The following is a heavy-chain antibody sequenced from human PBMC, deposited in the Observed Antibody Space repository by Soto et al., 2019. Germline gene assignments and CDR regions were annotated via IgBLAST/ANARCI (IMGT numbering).Heavy chain of an antibody. CDR2: ISYDGSNK. J-gene: IGHJ6*02. CDR1: GFTFSSYA. D-gene: IGHD6-6*01. V-gene: IGHV3-30-3*01. Sequence: QVQLVESGGGVVQPGRSLRLSCAASGFTFSSYAMHWVRQAPGKGLEWVAVISYDGSNKYYADSVKGRFTISRDNSKNTLYLQMNSLRAEDTAVYYCARDDPPPLYSSSLKGYYYYGMDVWGQGTTVTVSS. CDR3: ARDDPPPLYSSSLKGYYYYGMDV.